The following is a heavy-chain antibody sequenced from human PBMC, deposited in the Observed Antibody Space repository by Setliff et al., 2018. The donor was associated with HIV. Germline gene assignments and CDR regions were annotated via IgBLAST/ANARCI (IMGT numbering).Heavy chain of an antibody. CDR3: ARDRVPYSSSPSALDP. Sequence: GASVKVSCKASGGTFSSYAISWVRQAPGQGLEWMGGIIPIFGTTNYAQKFQGRVTITADKSTSTTYMELSSLRSEDTAIYYCARDRVPYSSSPSALDPWGQGTQVTVSS. CDR2: IIPIFGTT. V-gene: IGHV1-69*06. J-gene: IGHJ5*02. CDR1: GGTFSSYA. D-gene: IGHD2-2*01.